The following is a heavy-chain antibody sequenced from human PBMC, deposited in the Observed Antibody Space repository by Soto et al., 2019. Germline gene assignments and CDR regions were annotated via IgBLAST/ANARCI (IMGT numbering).Heavy chain of an antibody. CDR1: GFTFDDDC. D-gene: IGHD1-26*01. CDR3: ARTPRGQWELPYYYYGMDV. CDR2: INWNSGSI. J-gene: IGHJ6*02. V-gene: IGHV3-9*01. Sequence: SLILSWAASGFTFDDDCMHWVRQTPGKGLEWVSGINWNSGSIGYADSVKGRFTISRDDAKNSLYLQMNSLRAEDTAVYYCARTPRGQWELPYYYYGMDVWGQGTTVTVS.